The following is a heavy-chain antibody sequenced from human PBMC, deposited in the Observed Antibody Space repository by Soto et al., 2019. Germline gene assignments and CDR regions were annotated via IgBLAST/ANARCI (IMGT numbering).Heavy chain of an antibody. Sequence: QVQLVQSGAEVKKPGASVKVSCKASGYTFTSYDINWVRQATGQGLEWMGWMNPNSGNTGYAQKVQRRVTITSNTSISTPYMELSSLRSEDTAVYYCARARAWGYDILTRPPHYYYYYGMDVWGQGTTVTVSS. D-gene: IGHD3-9*01. J-gene: IGHJ6*02. CDR3: ARARAWGYDILTRPPHYYYYYGMDV. V-gene: IGHV1-8*01. CDR2: MNPNSGNT. CDR1: GYTFTSYD.